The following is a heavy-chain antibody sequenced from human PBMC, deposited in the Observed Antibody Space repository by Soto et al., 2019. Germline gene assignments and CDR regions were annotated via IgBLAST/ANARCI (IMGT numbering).Heavy chain of an antibody. V-gene: IGHV4-59*01. CDR2: ISYSGST. D-gene: IGHD3-10*01. CDR1: GASITTYY. CDR3: ARDWDSSGLFDP. J-gene: IGHJ5*02. Sequence: SETLSLTCSVSGASITTYYWSWIRQPPGKGLEWIGSISYSGSTKYNPSLESRVMVSLDTSKNQFSLRLTSVTAADTALYYCARDWDSSGLFDPWGQGALVTVSS.